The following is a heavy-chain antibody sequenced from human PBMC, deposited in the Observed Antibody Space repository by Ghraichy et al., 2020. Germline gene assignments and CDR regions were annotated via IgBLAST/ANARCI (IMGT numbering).Heavy chain of an antibody. D-gene: IGHD6-13*01. Sequence: GESLNISCAASGFTLSSYAMSWVRQAPGRGLEWVSANGGSGGVTYYADSVKDRFTISRDSSTNTLYLRMNSLRAEDTAVYYCARGIRYSTSWQKKGWYYFDYWGQGTLVTVSS. CDR2: NGGSGGVT. CDR3: ARGIRYSTSWQKKGWYYFDY. V-gene: IGHV3-23*01. J-gene: IGHJ4*02. CDR1: GFTLSSYA.